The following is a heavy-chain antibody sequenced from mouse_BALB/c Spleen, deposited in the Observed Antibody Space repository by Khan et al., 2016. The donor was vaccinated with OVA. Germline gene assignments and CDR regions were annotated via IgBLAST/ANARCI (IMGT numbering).Heavy chain of an antibody. D-gene: IGHD1-1*02. CDR2: INPGIGNT. J-gene: IGHJ2*01. CDR1: GYTFINYW. Sequence: QIQLVQSGAELAKPGASVKMSCKASGYTFINYWILWLKQRPGQGLDWMGSINPGIGNTKNNQNFKDKATLTADKSSRKSYMQLSSLTSEDSAVYYCARRGLRWDFDYWGQGTTLTVSS. CDR3: ARRGLRWDFDY. V-gene: IGHV1-7*01.